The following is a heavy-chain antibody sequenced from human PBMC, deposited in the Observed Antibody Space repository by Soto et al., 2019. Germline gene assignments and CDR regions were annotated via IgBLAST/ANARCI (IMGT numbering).Heavy chain of an antibody. Sequence: EVQLVESGGGLVQTGGSLRLSCAAAGFTISDYYMDWVRQAPGMGLEWVARTRHKVNSYTTEYAASVKGRFTISRDDSKNPVYLQMNSLKTVYTAVYFWARGGSTDCRYFGSWGQGTLVTVS. V-gene: IGHV3-72*01. CDR3: ARGGSTDCRYFGS. CDR2: TRHKVNSYTT. CDR1: GFTISDYY. D-gene: IGHD2-15*01. J-gene: IGHJ4*02.